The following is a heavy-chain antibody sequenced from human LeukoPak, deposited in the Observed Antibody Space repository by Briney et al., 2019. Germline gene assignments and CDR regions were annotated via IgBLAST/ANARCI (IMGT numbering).Heavy chain of an antibody. CDR2: ISYDGSNK. CDR3: AKLGYCSGGSCYDY. CDR1: GFTFSSYA. V-gene: IGHV3-30*04. J-gene: IGHJ4*02. Sequence: GGSLRLSCAASGFTFSSYAMHWVRQAPGKGLEWVAVISYDGSNKYYADSVKGRFTISRDNSKNTLYLQMNSLRAEDTAVYYCAKLGYCSGGSCYDYWGQGTLVTVSS. D-gene: IGHD2-15*01.